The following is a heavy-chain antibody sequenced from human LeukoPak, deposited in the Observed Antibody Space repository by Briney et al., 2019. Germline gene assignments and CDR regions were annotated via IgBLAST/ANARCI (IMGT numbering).Heavy chain of an antibody. J-gene: IGHJ4*02. CDR1: GYTFTSYY. CDR2: INPSGGST. Sequence: ASVKLSCKASGYTFTSYYMHWVRQAPGQGLEWMGIINPSGGSTSYAQKFQGRVTMTRDTSTSTVYMELSSLRSEDTAVYYCACYGTTVTRGEDYWGQGTLVTVSS. V-gene: IGHV1-46*01. CDR3: ACYGTTVTRGEDY. D-gene: IGHD4-17*01.